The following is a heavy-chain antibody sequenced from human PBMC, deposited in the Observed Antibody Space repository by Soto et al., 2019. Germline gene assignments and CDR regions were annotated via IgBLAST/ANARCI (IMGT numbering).Heavy chain of an antibody. CDR1: GFTFSSSA. Sequence: QVQLVESGGGVVQPGRSLRLSCVASGFTFSSSAMHWVRQAPGKGLEWVAVIWYDGSNAYYADSVKGRFTISRDSSKNTLYLQMNSLRVEDTAVYYCARDYWVGAADVDYWGQGTLVTVSS. D-gene: IGHD1-26*01. J-gene: IGHJ4*02. V-gene: IGHV3-33*01. CDR2: IWYDGSNA. CDR3: ARDYWVGAADVDY.